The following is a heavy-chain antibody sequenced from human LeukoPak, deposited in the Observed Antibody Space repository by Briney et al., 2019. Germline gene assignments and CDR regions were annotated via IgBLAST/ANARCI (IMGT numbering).Heavy chain of an antibody. J-gene: IGHJ4*02. CDR1: GGSISSSSYY. D-gene: IGHD6-13*01. V-gene: IGHV4-39*01. CDR2: IYYSGST. CDR3: ACSPYIAEVPYYFDY. Sequence: PSETLSLTCTVSGGSISSSSYYWGWICQPPGKGLEWIGSIYYSGSTYYNRSLKSRATISVDTSKNQFSLKLSSVTAADTAVYYCACSPYIAEVPYYFDYWGQGTLVTVSS.